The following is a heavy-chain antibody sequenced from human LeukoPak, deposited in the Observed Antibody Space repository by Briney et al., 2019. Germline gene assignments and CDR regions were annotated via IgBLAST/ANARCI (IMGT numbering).Heavy chain of an antibody. CDR1: GFTFSSYW. CDR2: IKQDGSEK. D-gene: IGHD5-24*01. V-gene: IGHV3-7*01. J-gene: IGHJ4*02. Sequence: GGSLRLSCAASGFTFSSYWMSWVRQAPGKGLEWVANIKQDGSEKYYVDSVKGRFTISRDNAKNSLYLQMNSLRAEDTAVYYCARSSMATMHYFDYWGQGTLVTVSS. CDR3: ARSSMATMHYFDY.